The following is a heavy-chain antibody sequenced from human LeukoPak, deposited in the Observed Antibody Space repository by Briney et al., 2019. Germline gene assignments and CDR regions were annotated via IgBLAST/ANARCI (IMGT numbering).Heavy chain of an antibody. D-gene: IGHD1-14*01. J-gene: IGHJ4*02. Sequence: GGSLRLSCATSGFTFSSYEMNWVRQAPGKGLEWVSYISSSGSTIYYADSVKGRFTISRDNAKNSLYLQMNSLRAEDTAVYYCASHRDRRYYFDYWGQGTLVTVSS. CDR2: ISSSGSTI. CDR3: ASHRDRRYYFDY. CDR1: GFTFSSYE. V-gene: IGHV3-48*03.